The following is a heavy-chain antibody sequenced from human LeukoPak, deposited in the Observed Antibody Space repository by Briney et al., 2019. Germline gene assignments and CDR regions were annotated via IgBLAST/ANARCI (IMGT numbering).Heavy chain of an antibody. Sequence: SETLSLTCAVSDYSISSGNYWGWIRQPPGKGLEWIGSVYHSGSTHYRPSLKSRVTISVDTFKNQFSLKLSSVTAADAAVYYCARNDSSGYFDYWGQGTLVTVSS. CDR3: ARNDSSGYFDY. CDR1: DYSISSGNY. D-gene: IGHD3-22*01. V-gene: IGHV4-38-2*01. CDR2: VYHSGST. J-gene: IGHJ4*02.